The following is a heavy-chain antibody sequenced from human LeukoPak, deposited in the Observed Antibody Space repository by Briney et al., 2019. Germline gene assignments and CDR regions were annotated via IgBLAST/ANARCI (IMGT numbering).Heavy chain of an antibody. V-gene: IGHV1-69*04. CDR2: IIPNLDVT. CDR3: ARGGGVDILTGFQY. D-gene: IGHD3-9*01. J-gene: IGHJ4*02. Sequence: ASVKVSCKASGGTFTNYAINWVRQAPGQGLEWMGRIIPNLDVTNYAQKFQGRVTITADQSTSTAYMELSSLRSEDTAVYYCARGGGVDILTGFQYWGQGTLVTVSS. CDR1: GGTFTNYA.